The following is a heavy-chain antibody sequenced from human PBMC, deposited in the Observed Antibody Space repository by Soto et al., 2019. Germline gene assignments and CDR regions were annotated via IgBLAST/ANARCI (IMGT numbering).Heavy chain of an antibody. J-gene: IGHJ5*02. CDR2: VDPEDGET. D-gene: IGHD6-13*01. V-gene: IGHV1-24*01. CDR1: GYTLTELS. Sequence: AAVKVSCKVSGYTLTELSMHWVRQAPGKELEWMGGVDPEDGETIYAQKFQGRVTMTEDTSTDTAYMELSSLRSEDTAVYYCATVYSSSLVYWFDPWGQGTLVTVSS. CDR3: ATVYSSSLVYWFDP.